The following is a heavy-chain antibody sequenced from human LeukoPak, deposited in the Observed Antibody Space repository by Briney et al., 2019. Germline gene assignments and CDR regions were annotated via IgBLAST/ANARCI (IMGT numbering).Heavy chain of an antibody. CDR2: IDGGGDSR. CDR1: GFTVSNNY. CDR3: ARRVEGTKDN. Sequence: AGGSLTLFCAASGFTVSNNYMNCVRHAPGGGRECVAAIDGGGDSRDYADSVKGRFTITRDNSKNTMFLQMSSLRDDDTAVYYCARRVEGTKDNWGRGNQVTVSS. J-gene: IGHJ4*02. V-gene: IGHV3-53*01.